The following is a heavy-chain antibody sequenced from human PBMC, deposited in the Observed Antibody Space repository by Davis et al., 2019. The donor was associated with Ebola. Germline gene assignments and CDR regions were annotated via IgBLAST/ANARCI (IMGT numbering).Heavy chain of an antibody. CDR3: ARDYRGGDYGVDY. V-gene: IGHV4-39*07. CDR2: IYYSGST. J-gene: IGHJ4*02. Sequence: SETLSLTCTVSGGSISSSSYYWGWIRQPPGKGLEWIGSIYYSGSTYYNPSLKSRVTISVDTSKNQFSLKLSSVTAADTAVYYCARDYRGGDYGVDYWGQGTLVTVSS. CDR1: GGSISSSSYY. D-gene: IGHD4-17*01.